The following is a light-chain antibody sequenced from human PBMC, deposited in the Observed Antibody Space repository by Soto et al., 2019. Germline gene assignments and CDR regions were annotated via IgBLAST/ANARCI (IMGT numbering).Light chain of an antibody. Sequence: QSVLTQPPSASGTPGQRVTISCSGSTSNIGSNPVNWYQQVPGTAPKVVIYSNNQRPSGVPDRFSGSKSGTSASLAISGLQSEDEAHYYCEAWDDSLNALVFGGGTKVTVL. CDR2: SNN. CDR3: EAWDDSLNALV. J-gene: IGLJ2*01. CDR1: TSNIGSNP. V-gene: IGLV1-44*01.